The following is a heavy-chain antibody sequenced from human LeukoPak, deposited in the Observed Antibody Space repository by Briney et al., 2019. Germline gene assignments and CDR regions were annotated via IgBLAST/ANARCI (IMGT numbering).Heavy chain of an antibody. Sequence: PGGSLRLSCAASGXTFDDYGMSWVRQAPGKGLEWVSGINWNGGSTGYADSVKGRFTISRDNAKNSLYLQMNSLRAEDTALYYCARWYSSGWHWYFDLWGRGTLVTVSS. V-gene: IGHV3-20*04. CDR2: INWNGGST. J-gene: IGHJ2*01. CDR1: GXTFDDYG. CDR3: ARWYSSGWHWYFDL. D-gene: IGHD6-19*01.